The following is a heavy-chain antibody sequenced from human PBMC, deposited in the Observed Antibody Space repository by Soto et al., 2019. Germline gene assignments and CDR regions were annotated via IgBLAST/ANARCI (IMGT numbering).Heavy chain of an antibody. D-gene: IGHD2-2*01. CDR1: GGSISRGGYS. V-gene: IGHV4-30-2*01. Sequence: TSETLSLTCAVSGGSISRGGYSWGWIRQPPGKGLEWIGYIYHSGSTYYNPSLKSRVTISVDRSKNQFSLKLSSVTAADTAVYYCARDLRCISTSCYDYWGQGTLVTVSS. CDR3: ARDLRCISTSCYDY. CDR2: IYHSGST. J-gene: IGHJ4*02.